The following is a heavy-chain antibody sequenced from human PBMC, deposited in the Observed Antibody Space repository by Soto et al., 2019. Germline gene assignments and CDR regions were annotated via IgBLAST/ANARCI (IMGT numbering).Heavy chain of an antibody. CDR2: INPSGGST. V-gene: IGHV1-46*01. Sequence: GASVKVSCKASGYTFTSYYMHWVRQAPGQGLEWMGIINPSGGSTSYAQKFQGRVTMTRDTSTNTVYMELSSLRSEDTAVYYCARYSGSSSRRNWFDPWGQGTLVTVSS. J-gene: IGHJ5*02. CDR3: ARYSGSSSRRNWFDP. CDR1: GYTFTSYY. D-gene: IGHD1-26*01.